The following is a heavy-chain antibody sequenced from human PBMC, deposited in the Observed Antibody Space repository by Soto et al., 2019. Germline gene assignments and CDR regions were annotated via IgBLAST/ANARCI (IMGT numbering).Heavy chain of an antibody. D-gene: IGHD2-2*01. CDR1: GFTFSGYW. CDR2: INGDGTTT. V-gene: IGHV3-74*01. J-gene: IGHJ4*02. Sequence: EAQLVESGGGLVQPGGSLRLSCAASGFTFSGYWMHWVRQAPGRGLVWVSRINGDGTTTHYADSVKGRFTISRDNAKNTLYLQMNSLGAEDTAVYSCVRSREGYHLVADYWGQGTLVTVSS. CDR3: VRSREGYHLVADY.